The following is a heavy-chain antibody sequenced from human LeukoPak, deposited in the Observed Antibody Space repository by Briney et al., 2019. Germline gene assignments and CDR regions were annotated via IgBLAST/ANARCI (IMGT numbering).Heavy chain of an antibody. J-gene: IGHJ4*02. CDR1: GYTFTTYG. Sequence: ASVKVSCKPSGYTFTTYGISWVRQAPGQGLEWMGWINTYSGDTNYAQKLQGRVTMTTDTSTSTAYMELGSLRSDDTAMYYCARDYQYYASGSSKKALDYWGQGTLVTVSS. D-gene: IGHD3-10*01. CDR2: INTYSGDT. CDR3: ARDYQYYASGSSKKALDY. V-gene: IGHV1-18*01.